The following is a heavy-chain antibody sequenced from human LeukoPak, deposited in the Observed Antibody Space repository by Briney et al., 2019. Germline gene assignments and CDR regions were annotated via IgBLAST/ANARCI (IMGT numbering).Heavy chain of an antibody. CDR2: MSFVGSNK. J-gene: IGHJ4*01. V-gene: IGHV3-30*18. D-gene: IGHD3-22*01. CDR3: AKDIYYDSSGYRRYFDY. Sequence: GGALRLSRAASLFTFSVYAMHAVRQAPGKGREWVADMSFVGSNKYILDSVKGRCTVYRDNSKKTLYLQMNSLRAEDTAVYYCAKDIYYDSSGYRRYFDYWGPGTLV. CDR1: LFTFSVYA.